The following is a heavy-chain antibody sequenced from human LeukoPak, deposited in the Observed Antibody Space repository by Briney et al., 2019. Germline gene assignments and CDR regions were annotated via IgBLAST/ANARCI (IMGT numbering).Heavy chain of an antibody. Sequence: GGSLRLSCAASGFTFSSYAMSWVRQAPGKGLEWVSAISGSGGSTYYADSVKGRFTISRDNYKNTLYLQMNSLRAEDTAVYYCAKDAEDYDYVWGSYRNWFDPWGQGTLVTVSS. J-gene: IGHJ5*02. CDR2: ISGSGGST. CDR3: AKDAEDYDYVWGSYRNWFDP. CDR1: GFTFSSYA. D-gene: IGHD3-16*02. V-gene: IGHV3-23*01.